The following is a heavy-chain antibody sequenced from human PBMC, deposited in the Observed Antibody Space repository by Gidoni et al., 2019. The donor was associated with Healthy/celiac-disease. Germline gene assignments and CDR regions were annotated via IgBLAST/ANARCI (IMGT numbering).Heavy chain of an antibody. CDR2: FDPEDGET. D-gene: IGHD6-13*01. Sequence: QVQLVQSGAEVKKPGASVKVSCQVSGYTLPELSMNWVRQAPGKGLEWMGGFDPEDGETIYAQKFQGRVTMTEDTSTDTAYMELSSLRSEDTAVYYCATEVNQQLGVSHYFDYWGQGTLVTVSS. CDR3: ATEVNQQLGVSHYFDY. V-gene: IGHV1-24*01. CDR1: GYTLPELS. J-gene: IGHJ4*02.